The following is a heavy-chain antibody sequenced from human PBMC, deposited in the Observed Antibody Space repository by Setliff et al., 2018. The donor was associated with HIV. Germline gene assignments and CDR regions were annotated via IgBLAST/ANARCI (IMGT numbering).Heavy chain of an antibody. CDR1: DGSLSSYY. V-gene: IGHV4-34*01. J-gene: IGHJ5*02. CDR3: ARAKTIGSSALFLDP. Sequence: SETLSLTCAVYDGSLSSYYWSWIRQSTGKGLEWIGEINDSGTTNYNPSLESRVTMLIDMSKNQLSLKLSSVTAADTAVYYCARAKTIGSSALFLDPWGQGTPVTVSS. CDR2: INDSGTT. D-gene: IGHD2-2*03.